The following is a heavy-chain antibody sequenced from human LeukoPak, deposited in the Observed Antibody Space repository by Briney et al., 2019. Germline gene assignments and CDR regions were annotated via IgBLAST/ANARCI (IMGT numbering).Heavy chain of an antibody. V-gene: IGHV1-2*02. D-gene: IGHD3-22*01. CDR1: GYTFTGYY. Sequence: ASVKVSCKASGYTFTGYYMHWVRQAPGQGLEWMGWINPKRGDTNYAQKFQGRVTMTRDTSISTAYMELSRLRSDDTAVYYCARDHPYYYDSSGYSPPDYWGQGTLVTVSS. CDR2: INPKRGDT. CDR3: ARDHPYYYDSSGYSPPDY. J-gene: IGHJ4*02.